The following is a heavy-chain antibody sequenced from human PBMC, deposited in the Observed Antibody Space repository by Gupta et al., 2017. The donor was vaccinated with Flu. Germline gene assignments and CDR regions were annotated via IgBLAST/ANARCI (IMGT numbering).Heavy chain of an antibody. D-gene: IGHD2-2*01. J-gene: IGHJ6*02. CDR2: MNPNSGNT. Sequence: QVQLVQSGAEVKKPGASVKVSCKASGYTFTSYDINWVRQATGQGLEWMGWMNPNSGNTGYAQKFQGRVTMTRNTSISTAYMELSSLRSEDTAVYYCARDIVVVPAAMVGFYYYYGMDVWGQGTTVTVSS. CDR3: ARDIVVVPAAMVGFYYYYGMDV. V-gene: IGHV1-8*01. CDR1: GYTFTSYD.